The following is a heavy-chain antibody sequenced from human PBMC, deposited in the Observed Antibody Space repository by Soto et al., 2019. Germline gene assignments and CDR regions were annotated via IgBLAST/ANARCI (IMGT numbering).Heavy chain of an antibody. CDR3: ARDESQPYGHYYYYYMDV. J-gene: IGHJ6*03. CDR1: GFAFTSSA. CDR2: IVVGSGNT. V-gene: IGHV1-58*01. Sequence: ASVKVSCKASGFAFTSSAVQCVRQARGQRLEWIGWIVVGSGNTNYAQKFQERVTITRDMSTSTAYMELSSLRSEDTAVYYCARDESQPYGHYYYYYMDVWGKGTTVTVSS. D-gene: IGHD4-17*01.